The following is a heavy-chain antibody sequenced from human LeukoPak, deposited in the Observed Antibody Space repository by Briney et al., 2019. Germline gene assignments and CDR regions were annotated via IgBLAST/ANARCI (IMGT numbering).Heavy chain of an antibody. J-gene: IGHJ4*02. V-gene: IGHV4-34*01. Sequence: SETLSLTCAVYGGSFSGYYWSWIRQPPGKGLEWIGEINHSGSTNYNPSLKSRVTISVDTSKNQFSLKLSSVTAADTAVYYCARRGLRYFDWLPYYFDYWGQGTLVTVSS. D-gene: IGHD3-9*01. CDR3: ARRGLRYFDWLPYYFDY. CDR2: INHSGST. CDR1: GGSFSGYY.